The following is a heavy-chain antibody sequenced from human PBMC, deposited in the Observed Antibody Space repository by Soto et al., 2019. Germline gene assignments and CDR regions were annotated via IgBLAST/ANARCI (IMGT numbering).Heavy chain of an antibody. Sequence: EVQLLESGGGLVQPGGSLRLSCAASGFTFSSYAMSWVRQAPGKGLEWVSAISGRGGSTYYADSVKARFTISRDNSKNTLYLQMNSLRAEDTAVYYCAKNVWGITIFGGMDVWGHGTTVTVSS. V-gene: IGHV3-23*01. D-gene: IGHD3-9*01. J-gene: IGHJ6*02. CDR3: AKNVWGITIFGGMDV. CDR1: GFTFSSYA. CDR2: ISGRGGST.